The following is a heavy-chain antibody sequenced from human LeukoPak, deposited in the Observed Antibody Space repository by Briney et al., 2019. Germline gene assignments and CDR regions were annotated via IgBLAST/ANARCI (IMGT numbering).Heavy chain of an antibody. D-gene: IGHD3-3*01. CDR3: ARHRGLGVMSPYSDY. CDR1: GGSFSGYY. J-gene: IGHJ4*02. CDR2: INHSGST. V-gene: IGHV4-34*01. Sequence: SETLSLTCAVYGGSFSGYYWSWIRQPPGKGLEWIGEINHSGSTNYNPSLKSRVYISVDTSKNQFSLKLISVTAADTAAYYCARHRGLGVMSPYSDYWGQGTLVTVSS.